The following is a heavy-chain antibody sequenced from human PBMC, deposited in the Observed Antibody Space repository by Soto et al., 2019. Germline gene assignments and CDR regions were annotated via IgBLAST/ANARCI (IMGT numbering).Heavy chain of an antibody. J-gene: IGHJ4*02. CDR1: GGSISSYY. CDR3: ARVDSGWHDY. D-gene: IGHD6-19*01. Sequence: SETLSLTCTVSGGSISSYYWSWIRQPPGKGLEWIGYIFYTGNTDYNLSLKSRVTISVDTSKNEFSLKLTSVTTADTAVYYCARVDSGWHDYWGQGTLVTVSS. CDR2: IFYTGNT. V-gene: IGHV4-59*01.